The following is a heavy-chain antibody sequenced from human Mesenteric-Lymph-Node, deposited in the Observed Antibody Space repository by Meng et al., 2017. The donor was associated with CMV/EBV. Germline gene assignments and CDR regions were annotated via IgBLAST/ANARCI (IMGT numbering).Heavy chain of an antibody. V-gene: IGHV4-59*01. J-gene: IGHJ4*02. D-gene: IGHD2-15*01. CDR3: AREGVGAFDY. Sequence: SETLSLTCTVSGDSIINYYWTWVRQPPGRRPESIGYIFYSGSTSYNPSLKSRVTMSLDTSKNQFSLELRSLTAADTAVYYCAREGVGAFDYWGQGILVTVSS. CDR2: IFYSGST. CDR1: GDSIINYY.